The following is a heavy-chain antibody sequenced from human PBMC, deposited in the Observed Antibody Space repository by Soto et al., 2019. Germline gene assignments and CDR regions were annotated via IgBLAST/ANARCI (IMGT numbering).Heavy chain of an antibody. CDR1: GYSFTGYY. CDR2: INPNSGAT. Sequence: QVQLVQSGAEVKKPGASVKISCKTSGYSFTGYYIHWVRQAPGQGLEWMGWINPNSGATLYARKFQGRVNRSRDTSISTACMELSSLSSDDTAVYYCARGPFNYDSRGYYVYWGQGTLVTVSS. CDR3: ARGPFNYDSRGYYVY. D-gene: IGHD3-22*01. V-gene: IGHV1-2*02. J-gene: IGHJ4*01.